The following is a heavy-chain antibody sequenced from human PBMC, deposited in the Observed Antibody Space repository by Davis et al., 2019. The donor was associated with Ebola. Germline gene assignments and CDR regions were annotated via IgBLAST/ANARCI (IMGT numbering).Heavy chain of an antibody. CDR1: GFTFSSYW. Sequence: GESLKISCAASGFTFSSYWMSWVRQAPGKGLEWVANIKQDGSEKYYVDSVKGRFTISRDNAKNSLYLQMNSLRAEDTAVYYCATLSLGYCSSTSCYAGYGMDVWGQGTTVTVSS. V-gene: IGHV3-7*01. J-gene: IGHJ6*02. CDR2: IKQDGSEK. CDR3: ATLSLGYCSSTSCYAGYGMDV. D-gene: IGHD2-2*01.